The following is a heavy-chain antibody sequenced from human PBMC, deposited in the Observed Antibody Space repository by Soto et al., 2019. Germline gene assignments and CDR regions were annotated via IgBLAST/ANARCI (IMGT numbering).Heavy chain of an antibody. CDR1: GFTFSSYG. CDR3: ARDRLYGAGLIDV. J-gene: IGHJ6*02. CDR2: ISSDGSDK. D-gene: IGHD3-10*01. V-gene: IGHV3-30-3*01. Sequence: QPGGSLRLSCAASGFTFSSYGMHWVRQAPGKGLEWVAVISSDGSDKYYADSVKGRFTISRDNSKNTLYVQLNRMRAEDTALYYCARDRLYGAGLIDVWGQGTTVTVSS.